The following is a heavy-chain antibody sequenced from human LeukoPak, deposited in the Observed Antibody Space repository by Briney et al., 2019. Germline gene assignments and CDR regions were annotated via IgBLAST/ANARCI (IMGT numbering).Heavy chain of an antibody. D-gene: IGHD6-13*01. V-gene: IGHV4-39*01. CDR2: IYYSGST. J-gene: IGHJ4*02. CDR1: GASFSSSTYY. CDR3: ARHAGGISATGTRPFDY. Sequence: PSETRSLTCTVSGASFSSSTYYWGWIRQPPGKGLEWTGSIYYSGSTYYNPSLKSRVTMSVDTSKNQFSLKLSSVTAADTAVYYCARHAGGISATGTRPFDYWGQGTLVTVSS.